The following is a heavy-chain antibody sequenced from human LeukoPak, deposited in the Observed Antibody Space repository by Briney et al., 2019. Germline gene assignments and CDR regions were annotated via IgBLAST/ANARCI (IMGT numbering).Heavy chain of an antibody. Sequence: GGSLRLSCAASGFTFSSYSMNWVPQAPGKGLEWVSYISSSISPRYYADSVKGRFTISRDNGKNSLYLQMNSLRDEDTAVYYCARDQWYAFDIWGQGTMVTVSS. CDR2: ISSSISPR. CDR1: GFTFSSYS. D-gene: IGHD2-15*01. J-gene: IGHJ3*02. V-gene: IGHV3-48*02. CDR3: ARDQWYAFDI.